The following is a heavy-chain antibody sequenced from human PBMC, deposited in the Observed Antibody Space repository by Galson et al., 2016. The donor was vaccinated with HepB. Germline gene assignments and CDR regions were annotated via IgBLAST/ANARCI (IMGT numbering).Heavy chain of an antibody. CDR3: ARHDFDDYGDYNWFDP. D-gene: IGHD4-17*01. Sequence: SETLSLTCNVSGGSISRDGYYWGWIRQPPGKGLQWIGSINYSGSTNSNPSLKSRVAMSVDTSKNRFSLTLSSVNAADTSVYYCARHDFDDYGDYNWFDPWGQGTLVTVSS. V-gene: IGHV4-39*01. CDR1: GGSISRDGYY. CDR2: INYSGST. J-gene: IGHJ5*02.